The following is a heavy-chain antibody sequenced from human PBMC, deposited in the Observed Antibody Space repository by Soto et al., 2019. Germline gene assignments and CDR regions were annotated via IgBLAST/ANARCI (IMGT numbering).Heavy chain of an antibody. CDR1: GASISSSY. V-gene: IGHV4-59*01. CDR3: ARGYYDSSGQSNTFDI. J-gene: IGHJ3*02. D-gene: IGHD3-22*01. CDR2: VFYSGST. Sequence: SETLSLTCTVSGASISSSYWSWIRQSPGKGLEWIGYVFYSGSTNYNPSLKSRVTISVGTSKNQFSLELKSVTAADTAVYYCARGYYDSSGQSNTFDIWGQGTMVTVSS.